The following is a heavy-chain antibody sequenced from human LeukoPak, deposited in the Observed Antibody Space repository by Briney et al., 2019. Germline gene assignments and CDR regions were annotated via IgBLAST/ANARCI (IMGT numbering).Heavy chain of an antibody. D-gene: IGHD3-22*01. CDR2: INHSGST. V-gene: IGHV4-34*01. CDR3: ARDFYYDSSAPIQGAFDI. CDR1: GGSFSGYY. J-gene: IGHJ3*02. Sequence: SETLSLTCAVYGGSFSGYYWSWIRQPPGKGLEWIGEINHSGSTNYNPSLKSRVTISVDTSKNQFSLKLSSVTAADTAVYYCARDFYYDSSAPIQGAFDIWGQGTMVTVSS.